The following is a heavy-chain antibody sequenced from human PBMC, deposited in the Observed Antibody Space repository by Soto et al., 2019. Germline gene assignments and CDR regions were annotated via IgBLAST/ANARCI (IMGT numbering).Heavy chain of an antibody. J-gene: IGHJ4*02. Sequence: GGSLRLSCVVSGFTFSNYAMTWVRQAPGKGLEWVSSMSSSTYYTDSVKGRFTISRDNSKNTLYLQMNSLRAQDTAMYYCAKGSSWSEFEXWGQGTLVTVSX. D-gene: IGHD6-19*01. CDR2: MSSST. CDR1: GFTFSNYA. CDR3: AKGSSWSEFEX. V-gene: IGHV3-23*01.